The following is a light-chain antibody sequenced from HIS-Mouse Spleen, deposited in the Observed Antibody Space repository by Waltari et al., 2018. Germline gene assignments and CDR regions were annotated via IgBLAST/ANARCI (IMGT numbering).Light chain of an antibody. Sequence: SYELTQPPSVSVSPGQTARITSPGDALPKKESYWYQQKSGQAPVLVIYEDSKRPSGIPERFSGSSSGTMATLTISGAQVEDEADYYCYSTDSSGNHRVFGGGTKLTVL. V-gene: IGLV3-10*01. CDR3: YSTDSSGNHRV. CDR1: ALPKKE. CDR2: EDS. J-gene: IGLJ2*01.